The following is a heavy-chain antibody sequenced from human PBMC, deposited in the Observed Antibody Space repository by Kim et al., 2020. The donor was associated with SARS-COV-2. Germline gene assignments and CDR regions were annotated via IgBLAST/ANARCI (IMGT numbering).Heavy chain of an antibody. Sequence: SSRSYAESEKGGFSISRDNAKNTLYLQMKGLGAEDTAVYCSARRGGAFDIWGQGTMVTVSS. V-gene: IGHV3-74*01. CDR3: ARRGGAFDI. D-gene: IGHD2-15*01. CDR2: SSR. J-gene: IGHJ3*02.